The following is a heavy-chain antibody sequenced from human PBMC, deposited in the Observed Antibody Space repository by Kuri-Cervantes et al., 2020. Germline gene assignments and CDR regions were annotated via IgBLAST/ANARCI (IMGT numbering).Heavy chain of an antibody. Sequence: GESLKISCAASGFTFSDYYMSWIRQAPGKGLEWVSYISSSGSTIYYADSVKGRFTISRDNDKNSLYLQMNSLRAEDTAVYYCAKTSGGGLGYSLYYGMDVWGKGTTVTVSS. D-gene: IGHD2-15*01. CDR2: ISSSGSTI. CDR1: GFTFSDYY. V-gene: IGHV3-11*01. J-gene: IGHJ6*04. CDR3: AKTSGGGLGYSLYYGMDV.